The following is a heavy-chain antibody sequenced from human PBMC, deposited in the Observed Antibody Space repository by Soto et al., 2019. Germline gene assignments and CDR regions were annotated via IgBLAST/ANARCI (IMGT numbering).Heavy chain of an antibody. D-gene: IGHD2-15*01. CDR1: GFSLSTSGMR. Sequence: SGPTLVNPTQTLTLTCTFSGFSLSTSGMRVSWIRQPPGKALEWLARIDWDDDKFYNTTLKTRLTISKDSSKNQVVLTMTNMGPVDTATYYCARMFHCSGGTCPFDYWGQGALVTVSS. CDR2: IDWDDDK. V-gene: IGHV2-70*04. CDR3: ARMFHCSGGTCPFDY. J-gene: IGHJ4*02.